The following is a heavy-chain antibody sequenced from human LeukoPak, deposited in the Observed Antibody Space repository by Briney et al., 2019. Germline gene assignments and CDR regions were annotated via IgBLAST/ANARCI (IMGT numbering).Heavy chain of an antibody. CDR2: IYYSGST. CDR3: ARGSGGSSFRLDY. J-gene: IGHJ4*02. CDR1: GGSISSHY. V-gene: IGHV4-59*11. D-gene: IGHD6-6*01. Sequence: PSETLSLTCTVSGGSISSHYWSWIRQPPGKGLEWIGYIYYSGSTNYNPSLKSRVTISVDTSKNQFSLKLSSVTAADTAVYYCARGSGGSSFRLDYWGQGTLVTVSS.